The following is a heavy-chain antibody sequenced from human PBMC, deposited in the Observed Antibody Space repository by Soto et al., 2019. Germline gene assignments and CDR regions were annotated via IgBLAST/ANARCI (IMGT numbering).Heavy chain of an antibody. J-gene: IGHJ4*02. Sequence: SETLSLTCAVSGGSISSGGYSWSWIRQPPGKGLEWIGYIYHSGSTYYNPSLKSRVTISVDRSKNQFSLKLSSVTAADTAVYYCARAGEGTDYWGQGTLVTVSS. CDR1: GGSISSGGYS. CDR3: ARAGEGTDY. D-gene: IGHD7-27*01. CDR2: IYHSGST. V-gene: IGHV4-30-2*01.